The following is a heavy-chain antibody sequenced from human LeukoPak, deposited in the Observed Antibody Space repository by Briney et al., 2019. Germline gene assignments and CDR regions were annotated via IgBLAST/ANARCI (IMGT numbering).Heavy chain of an antibody. D-gene: IGHD6-13*01. CDR3: ATAPTKSSSWYYYYYMDV. CDR2: IIPIFGTA. V-gene: IGHV1-69*13. CDR1: GGTFSSYA. J-gene: IGHJ6*03. Sequence: SVKVSCKASGGTFSSYAISWVRQAPGQGLEWMGGIIPIFGTANYAQKFQGRVTITADESTSTAYMELSSLRSEDTAVYYCATAPTKSSSWYYYYYMDVWGKGTTVTVSS.